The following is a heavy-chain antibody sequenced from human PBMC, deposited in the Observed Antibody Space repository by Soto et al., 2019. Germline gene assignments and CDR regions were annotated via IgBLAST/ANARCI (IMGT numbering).Heavy chain of an antibody. D-gene: IGHD3-10*01. V-gene: IGHV1-69*06. CDR1: GGTLSDHG. CDR2: TIPVFNTA. Sequence: QVQLEQSGAEVKKPGSSVKISCKASGGTLSDHGVSWLRQAPGQGLEWVGGTIPVFNTAKYAPKFQGRVTTAADKSTYIAAIEVGSLRSDDTAFYYCARGVYGSGNYYTGPSAFDIWGQGKLVSVSS. CDR3: ARGVYGSGNYYTGPSAFDI. J-gene: IGHJ3*02.